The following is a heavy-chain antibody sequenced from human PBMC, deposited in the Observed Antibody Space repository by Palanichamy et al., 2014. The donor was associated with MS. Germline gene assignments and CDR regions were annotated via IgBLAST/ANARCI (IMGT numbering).Heavy chain of an antibody. J-gene: IGHJ4*02. Sequence: QVQLQESGPGLVKPSQTLSLTCTVSGGSISSGGYYWNWIRQHPGKGLEWIGYIYYSGSTYYNPSLKSRVTISVDTSKNQFSLKLSSVTAADTAVYYCARDTGIAAAGIDYWGQGTLVTVSS. V-gene: IGHV4-31*03. CDR2: IYYSGST. CDR3: ARDTGIAAAGIDY. D-gene: IGHD6-13*01. CDR1: GGSISSGGYY.